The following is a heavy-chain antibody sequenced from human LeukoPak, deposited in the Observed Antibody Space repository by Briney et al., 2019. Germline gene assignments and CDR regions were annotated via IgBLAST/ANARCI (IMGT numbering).Heavy chain of an antibody. CDR3: ANYYGSGSYYYPIEAFDI. D-gene: IGHD3-10*01. CDR1: GFTFSSYE. Sequence: GGSLRLSCAASGFTFSSYEMNWVRQAPGKGLDWVSYISSSGSTIYYADSVKGRFTISRDNAKNSLYLQMNSLRAEDTAVYYCANYYGSGSYYYPIEAFDIWGQGTMLTVSS. CDR2: ISSSGSTI. J-gene: IGHJ3*02. V-gene: IGHV3-48*03.